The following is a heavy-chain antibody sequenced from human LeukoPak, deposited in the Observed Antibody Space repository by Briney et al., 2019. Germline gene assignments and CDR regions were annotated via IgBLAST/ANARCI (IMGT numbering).Heavy chain of an antibody. CDR1: GGSISSYY. D-gene: IGHD3-22*01. J-gene: IGHJ4*02. CDR2: IYYSGST. Sequence: SETLSLTCTVSGGSISSYYWGWIRQPPGKGLEWIGYIYYSGSTNYNPSLKSRVTISVDTSKNQFSLKLSSVTAADTAVYYCARGDLYYYDSSGYYLDYWGQGTLVTVSS. CDR3: ARGDLYYYDSSGYYLDY. V-gene: IGHV4-59*01.